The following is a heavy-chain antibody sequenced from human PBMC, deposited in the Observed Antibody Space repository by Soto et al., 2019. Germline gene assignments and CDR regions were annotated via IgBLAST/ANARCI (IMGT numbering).Heavy chain of an antibody. CDR1: GYTFTSYY. D-gene: IGHD6-19*01. CDR3: ARHYGRGWYRFDY. Sequence: ASVKVSCKASGYTFTSYYMHWVRQAPGQGLEWMGIINPSAGSTTSAQKSQGRVTMTRNTSTSTVYMELSSLRSEDTSVYYCARHYGRGWYRFDYWGQGTLVTVSS. V-gene: IGHV1-46*01. CDR2: INPSAGST. J-gene: IGHJ4*02.